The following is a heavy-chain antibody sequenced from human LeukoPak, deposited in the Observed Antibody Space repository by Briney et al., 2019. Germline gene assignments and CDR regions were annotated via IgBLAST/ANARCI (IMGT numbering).Heavy chain of an antibody. Sequence: ASVKVSCKASGYTFTGYYMHWVRQAPGQGVEWMGWINPNSGGTNYAQKFQGRVTMTRDTSISTAYMELSRLRSDDTAVYYCARSPWEGSYYYFDYWGQGTLVTVSS. V-gene: IGHV1-2*02. CDR1: GYTFTGYY. CDR2: INPNSGGT. CDR3: ARSPWEGSYYYFDY. J-gene: IGHJ4*02. D-gene: IGHD1-26*01.